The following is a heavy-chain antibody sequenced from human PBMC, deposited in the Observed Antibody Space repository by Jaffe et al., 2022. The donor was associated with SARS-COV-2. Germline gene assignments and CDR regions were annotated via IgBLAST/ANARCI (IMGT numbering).Heavy chain of an antibody. CDR2: IYPGDSDT. CDR3: ARSWVHQTGTTTYNWFDP. J-gene: IGHJ5*02. V-gene: IGHV5-51*01. D-gene: IGHD4-17*01. Sequence: EVQLVQSGAEVKKPGESLKISCKGSGYSFTSYWIGWVRQMPGKGLEWMGIIYPGDSDTRYSPSFQGQVTISADKSISTAYLQWSSLKASDTAMYYCARSWVHQTGTTTYNWFDPWGQGTLVTVSS. CDR1: GYSFTSYW.